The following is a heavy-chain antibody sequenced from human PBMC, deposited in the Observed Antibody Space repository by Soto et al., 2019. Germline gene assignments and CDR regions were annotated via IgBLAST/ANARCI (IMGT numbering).Heavy chain of an antibody. V-gene: IGHV3-11*01. D-gene: IGHD6-13*01. CDR3: ARRAAAGRHFDH. Sequence: QVQMVGSGGGLVMPGGSLRLSCAASGFTFSDHYMSWIRQAPGKGLEWVSYISSSGNSMYYADSVKGRFTVSRDNAKNSLYLQMNSLRAEDTAVYYCARRAAAGRHFDHWGQGTLVTVSS. CDR1: GFTFSDHY. CDR2: ISSSGNSM. J-gene: IGHJ4*02.